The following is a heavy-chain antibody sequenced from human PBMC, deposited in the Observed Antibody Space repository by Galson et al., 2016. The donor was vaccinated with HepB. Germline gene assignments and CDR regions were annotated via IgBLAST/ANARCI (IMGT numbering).Heavy chain of an antibody. V-gene: IGHV6-1*01. Sequence: CAISGDSVSSKTAAWNWIRQSPSRGLEWLGRTYYRSQWYRDYAVSVNSRITIKPHTSDNQFPLQLKPVTPEDTAIYYCARETWANKDYFDYWGRGSLVTVSS. CDR2: TYYRSQWYR. D-gene: IGHD7-27*01. CDR1: GDSVSSKTAA. CDR3: ARETWANKDYFDY. J-gene: IGHJ4*02.